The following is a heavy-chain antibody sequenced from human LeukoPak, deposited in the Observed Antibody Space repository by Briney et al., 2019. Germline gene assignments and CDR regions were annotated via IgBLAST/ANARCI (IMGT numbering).Heavy chain of an antibody. CDR2: ISYDGSNK. J-gene: IGHJ4*02. CDR1: GFTFSSYG. V-gene: IGHV3-30*18. D-gene: IGHD5-18*01. Sequence: GVSLRLSCAASGFTFSSYGMHWVRQAPGKGLEWVAVISYDGSNKYYADSVKGRFTISRDNSKNTLYLQMNSLRAEDTAVYYCAKELSAMVADYWGQGTLVTVSS. CDR3: AKELSAMVADY.